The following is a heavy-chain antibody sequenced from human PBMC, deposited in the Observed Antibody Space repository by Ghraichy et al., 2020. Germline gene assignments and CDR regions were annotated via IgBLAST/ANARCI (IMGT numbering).Heavy chain of an antibody. Sequence: ESLNISCAVYGGSFSGYYWSWIRQPPGKGLEWIGEINHSGSTNYNPSLKSRVTISVDTSKNQFSLKLSSVTAADTAVYYCARMGNDILTGYYSPYYYMDVWGKGTTVTVSS. J-gene: IGHJ6*03. V-gene: IGHV4-34*01. CDR3: ARMGNDILTGYYSPYYYMDV. CDR1: GGSFSGYY. CDR2: INHSGST. D-gene: IGHD3-9*01.